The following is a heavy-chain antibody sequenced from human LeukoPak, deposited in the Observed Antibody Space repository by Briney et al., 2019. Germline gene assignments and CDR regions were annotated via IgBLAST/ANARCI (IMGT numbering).Heavy chain of an antibody. D-gene: IGHD3-22*01. Sequence: SETLSLTCTVSGASISSSYCTWIRQPAGEGLEWIGRISTGGSTTYNPSFKSRVTMSLDTSKNQFSLNLTSVTAADTAVYYCARQTYYYDSSGYHYYFDYWGQGTLVAVSS. CDR3: ARQTYYYDSSGYHYYFDY. V-gene: IGHV4-4*07. CDR2: ISTGGST. J-gene: IGHJ4*02. CDR1: GASISSSY.